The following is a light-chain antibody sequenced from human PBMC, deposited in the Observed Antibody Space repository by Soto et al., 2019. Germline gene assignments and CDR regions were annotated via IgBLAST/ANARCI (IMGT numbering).Light chain of an antibody. J-gene: IGKJ4*01. V-gene: IGKV3-11*01. CDR2: DAS. Sequence: EIVLTQSPATLSLSPGERATLSCRASQSVSSYLAWYQQKPGQAPRLLIYDASNRATGIPARFSGSGSGTDFTLTISSLEPEDFAVYYCQQRSNWGHTFGGETKVEIK. CDR3: QQRSNWGHT. CDR1: QSVSSY.